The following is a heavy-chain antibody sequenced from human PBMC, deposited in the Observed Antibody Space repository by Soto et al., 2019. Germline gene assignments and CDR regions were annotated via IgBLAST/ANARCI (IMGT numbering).Heavy chain of an antibody. Sequence: QLQLQESGPGLVKPSETLSLTCTVSGGSISSSSYYWGWIRQPPGKGLEWIGSIYYSGSTYYNPSLKSRVTISVDTSKNQFSLKLSSVTAADTAVYYCARHPARGYYGSGSYSRGAFDIWGQGTMVTVSS. CDR2: IYYSGST. CDR1: GGSISSSSYY. V-gene: IGHV4-39*01. CDR3: ARHPARGYYGSGSYSRGAFDI. D-gene: IGHD3-10*01. J-gene: IGHJ3*02.